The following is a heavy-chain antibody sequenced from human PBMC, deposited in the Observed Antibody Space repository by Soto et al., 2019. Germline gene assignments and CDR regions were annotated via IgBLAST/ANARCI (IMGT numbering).Heavy chain of an antibody. J-gene: IGHJ6*02. CDR3: AKESDIVGVLSSGMDV. V-gene: IGHV3-23*01. Sequence: EVRLLESGGGLRQPGGSLRLSCSASGFTFKNYAMTWVRQAPGKGLDWVSSISGSSASTYYADSVVGRFTISRDNSKNTLYLQMNSLRAEDTALYYCAKESDIVGVLSSGMDVWGQGTTVIVSS. CDR2: ISGSSAST. D-gene: IGHD2-15*01. CDR1: GFTFKNYA.